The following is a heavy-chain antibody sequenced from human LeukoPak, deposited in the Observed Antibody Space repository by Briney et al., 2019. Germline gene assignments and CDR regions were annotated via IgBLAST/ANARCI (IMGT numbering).Heavy chain of an antibody. D-gene: IGHD6-13*01. CDR3: AKIATITSRPTIGAAGPFDY. CDR2: ISSSSSTI. Sequence: GGALRLSCAASGFTFSSYSMNWVRQAPGKGLEWVSDISSSSSTIYYADSVNGRLTISRDNAKKSLYLHMNPLRAQDTAVYSCAKIATITSRPTIGAAGPFDYWGQGNLVTVSS. V-gene: IGHV3-48*01. J-gene: IGHJ4*02. CDR1: GFTFSSYS.